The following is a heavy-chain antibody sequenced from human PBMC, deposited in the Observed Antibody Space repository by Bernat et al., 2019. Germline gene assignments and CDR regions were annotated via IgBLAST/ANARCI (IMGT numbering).Heavy chain of an antibody. Sequence: EVQLVESGGGLVQPGGSLRLSCTASGFSFSNYWMTWGRQSPGKGLEWVADINGDGSAKYYVDSVKGRFTISRDNARNSLHLQMDSLRAEDTAVYYCARYPCGGACYSAKHLQHWGQGTLVTVSS. CDR2: INGDGSAK. J-gene: IGHJ1*01. V-gene: IGHV3-7*01. D-gene: IGHD2-21*01. CDR1: GFSFSNYW. CDR3: ARYPCGGACYSAKHLQH.